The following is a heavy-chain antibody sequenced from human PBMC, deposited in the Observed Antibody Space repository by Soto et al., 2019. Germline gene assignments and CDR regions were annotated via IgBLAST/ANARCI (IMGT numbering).Heavy chain of an antibody. CDR3: ATSWGYSSFSEFDP. Sequence: ASVKVSCKASGYTFTSYGISWVRQAPGQGLEWMGWISAYNGNTNYAQKLQGRVTMTTDTSTSTAYMELRSLRSDDTAVYYCATSWGYSSFSEFDPWGQGTLVTVSS. CDR2: ISAYNGNT. V-gene: IGHV1-18*01. J-gene: IGHJ5*02. D-gene: IGHD6-6*01. CDR1: GYTFTSYG.